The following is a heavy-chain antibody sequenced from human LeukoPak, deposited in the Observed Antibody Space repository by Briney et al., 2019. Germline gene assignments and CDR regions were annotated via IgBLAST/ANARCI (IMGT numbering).Heavy chain of an antibody. Sequence: PSETLSLTCSVSGASISRSTYYWGWIRQSPGKGLEWIGTFYYTGSTYYNPSLKSRITISVDTSKNHFSLKLSSVTAADTAVYYCARANYYDSSGYYYNAFDIWGQGTMVTVSS. D-gene: IGHD3-22*01. CDR3: ARANYYDSSGYYYNAFDI. CDR2: FYYTGST. V-gene: IGHV4-39*02. J-gene: IGHJ3*02. CDR1: GASISRSTYY.